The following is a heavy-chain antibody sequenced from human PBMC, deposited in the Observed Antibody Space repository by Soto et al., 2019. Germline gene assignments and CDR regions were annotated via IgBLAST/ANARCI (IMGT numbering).Heavy chain of an antibody. CDR3: ARGSRVSSSWPFDP. V-gene: IGHV1-18*01. CDR2: ISAYNGNT. Sequence: ASVKVSCKASGGTFSSYGISWVRQAPGQGLEWMGWISAYNGNTNYAQKLQGRVTMTTDTSTSTAYMELRSLRSDDTAVYYCARGSRVSSSWPFDPWGQGTLVTVSS. D-gene: IGHD6-13*01. J-gene: IGHJ5*02. CDR1: GGTFSSYG.